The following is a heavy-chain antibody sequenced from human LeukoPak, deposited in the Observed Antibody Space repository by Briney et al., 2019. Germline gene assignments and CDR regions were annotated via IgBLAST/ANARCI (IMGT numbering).Heavy chain of an antibody. CDR3: AKDPRDFRFDC. D-gene: IGHD2-21*02. CDR1: RVTFYTYS. Sequence: GGSLRLFCAASRVTFYTYSTKWATQAPGKGLQWVAAISGSGGTTYYADSVKGRFTISRDNSKNTVYLQLSSLRAENTAVYYCAKDPRDFRFDCWGQGTLVTVSS. CDR2: ISGSGGTT. V-gene: IGHV3-23*01. J-gene: IGHJ4*02.